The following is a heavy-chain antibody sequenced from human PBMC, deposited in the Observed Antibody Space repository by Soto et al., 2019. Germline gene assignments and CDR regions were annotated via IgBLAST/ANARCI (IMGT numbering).Heavy chain of an antibody. D-gene: IGHD6-13*01. Sequence: KTSGYRMSGYLGDWVRKANGKRLEWMGWINGGNGDTKYSQKFQGRVTITIDTSATTVYMELNNLKSEDTAVYYCAPSVIVATGTLTLFEPWGQGTLVTGTS. J-gene: IGHJ5*02. CDR2: INGGNGDT. CDR3: APSVIVATGTLTLFEP. CDR1: GYRMSGYL. V-gene: IGHV1-3*01.